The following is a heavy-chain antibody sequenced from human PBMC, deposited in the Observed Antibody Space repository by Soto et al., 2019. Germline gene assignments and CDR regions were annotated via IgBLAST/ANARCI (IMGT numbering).Heavy chain of an antibody. CDR2: ISGSGGST. CDR3: APTSRDGYNYFDY. D-gene: IGHD5-12*01. Sequence: EVQLLESGGGLVQPGGSLRLSCAASGFTFSSYAMSWVRQAPGKGLEWVSAISGSGGSTYYADSVKGRFTISRDNSKNTLYLQMNSLRAEDTAVYYCAPTSRDGYNYFDYWGQGTLVTVSS. J-gene: IGHJ4*02. V-gene: IGHV3-23*01. CDR1: GFTFSSYA.